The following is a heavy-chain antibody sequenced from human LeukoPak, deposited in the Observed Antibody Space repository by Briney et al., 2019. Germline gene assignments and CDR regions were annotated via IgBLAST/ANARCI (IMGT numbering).Heavy chain of an antibody. J-gene: IGHJ5*02. Sequence: SETLSLTCTVSGGSISRYYWSWLRQPPGKGLEWIGYIYYSGSTNYNPSLKSRVTISVDTSKNQFSLKLSSVTAADTAVYYCARGTGFWFDPWGQGTLVTVSS. CDR3: ARGTGFWFDP. V-gene: IGHV4-59*01. D-gene: IGHD4-17*01. CDR1: GGSISRYY. CDR2: IYYSGST.